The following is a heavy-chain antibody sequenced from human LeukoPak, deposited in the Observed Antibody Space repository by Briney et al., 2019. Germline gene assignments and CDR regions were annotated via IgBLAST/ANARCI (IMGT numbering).Heavy chain of an antibody. Sequence: GGSLRLSCTASGFIFSNYAMSWVRQAPGKGLEWVSAISGSGSGTYFADSVKGRFTVSRDNSKNTLYLQMNSLRAEDTAVYYCARGSGYYPLFDYWGQGTLVTVSS. D-gene: IGHD3-22*01. CDR2: ISGSGSGT. J-gene: IGHJ4*02. CDR3: ARGSGYYPLFDY. V-gene: IGHV3-23*01. CDR1: GFIFSNYA.